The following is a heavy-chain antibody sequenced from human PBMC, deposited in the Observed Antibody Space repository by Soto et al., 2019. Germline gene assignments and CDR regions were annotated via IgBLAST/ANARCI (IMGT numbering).Heavy chain of an antibody. CDR3: ARGNLSFDFDS. J-gene: IGHJ4*02. D-gene: IGHD1-26*01. CDR2: ISGDGINT. V-gene: IGHV3-30*03. CDR1: GFNFGFFG. Sequence: QIHLVESGGDVVQPGKSLRLSCAASGFNFGFFGMHWVRQAPGKGLEWVAFISGDGINTQYADSVRGRFTLSRDYSRKTMYLQMDSLRDEDTALYYCARGNLSFDFDSWGLGTLVTVSP.